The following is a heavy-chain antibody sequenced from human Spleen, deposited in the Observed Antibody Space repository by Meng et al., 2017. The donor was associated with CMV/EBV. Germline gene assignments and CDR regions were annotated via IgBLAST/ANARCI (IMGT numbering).Heavy chain of an antibody. Sequence: YYWSWIRQPPGKGLEWIGYIYYSGSTYYNPSLKSRVTISVDTSKNQFSLKLSSVTAADTAVYYCARGTPYCSSTSCYRYYYYYGMDVWGQGTTVTVSS. CDR3: ARGTPYCSSTSCYRYYYYYGMDV. V-gene: IGHV4-31*02. D-gene: IGHD2-2*02. CDR2: IYYSGST. J-gene: IGHJ6*02. CDR1: YY.